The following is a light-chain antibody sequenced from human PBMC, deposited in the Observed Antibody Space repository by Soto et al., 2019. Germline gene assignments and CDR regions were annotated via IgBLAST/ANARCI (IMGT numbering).Light chain of an antibody. CDR3: QQYNNYWT. CDR2: KAS. J-gene: IGKJ1*01. Sequence: DIQMTQSPSTLSASVGDRVTITCRASQSISSWLAWYQQKPGKAPKLLIYKASSLESGVPSRFSGSGSGTDFTLTSSSLQHDYFATYYCQQYNNYWTFGQGTKVEIK. V-gene: IGKV1-5*03. CDR1: QSISSW.